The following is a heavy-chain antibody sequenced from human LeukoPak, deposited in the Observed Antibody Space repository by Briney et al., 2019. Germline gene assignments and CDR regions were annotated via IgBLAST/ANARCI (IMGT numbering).Heavy chain of an antibody. V-gene: IGHV4-4*02. CDR1: LDSTTSNF. CDR2: IHRSGSP. J-gene: IGHJ4*02. CDR3: AREILGGFNPGAY. D-gene: IGHD1-14*01. Sequence: PSETLSLTCTVSLDSTTSNFWSWVRQPPGKGLEWIGGIHRSGSPNYNPSLQSRVTISIDRSRNQIALESSSVTAADTAVYYCAREILGGFNPGAYWGQGTLVTVSS.